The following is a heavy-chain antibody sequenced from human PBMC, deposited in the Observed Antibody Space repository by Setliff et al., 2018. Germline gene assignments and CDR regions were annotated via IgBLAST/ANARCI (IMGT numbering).Heavy chain of an antibody. D-gene: IGHD6-25*01. Sequence: PGKSLKVSCKASGYTFTNYWIAWVRQMPGKGLEWMGVIYPGDSDTRYSPSFEGQVIISADKSSSSAFLQWNSLKASDTAMYFCARRDFGSDYPLVSWGQGTLVTVSS. V-gene: IGHV5-51*03. CDR2: IYPGDSDT. J-gene: IGHJ4*02. CDR3: ARRDFGSDYPLVS. CDR1: GYTFTNYW.